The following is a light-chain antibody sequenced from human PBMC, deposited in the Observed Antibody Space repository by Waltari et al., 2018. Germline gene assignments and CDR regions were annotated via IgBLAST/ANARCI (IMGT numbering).Light chain of an antibody. V-gene: IGLV2-8*01. J-gene: IGLJ2*01. Sequence: QSALPQPPSASGSPGQSVTISCTATSSDVGGYHYASWYQQHPGKAPKLMLYEVNTRPSGVPDRFSGSKSGNTASLTVSGLQAEDEADYYSSSYAGSNDVVFGGGTKLTVL. CDR2: EVN. CDR1: SSDVGGYHY. CDR3: SSYAGSNDVV.